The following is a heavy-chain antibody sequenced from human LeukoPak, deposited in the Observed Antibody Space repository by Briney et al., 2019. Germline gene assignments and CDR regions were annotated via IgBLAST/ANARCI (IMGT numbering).Heavy chain of an antibody. CDR2: IYSSGST. CDR1: GGSISSYY. V-gene: IGHV4-4*07. J-gene: IGHJ4*02. Sequence: PSETLSLTCTVSGGSISSYYWSWIRQPAGKELEWIGRIYSSGSTNHNPSLKSRVTMSVDTSKNQFSLRLSSVTAADTAVYYCARDYYYDSGGYYAGFDYWGQGTLVTVSS. CDR3: ARDYYYDSGGYYAGFDY. D-gene: IGHD3-22*01.